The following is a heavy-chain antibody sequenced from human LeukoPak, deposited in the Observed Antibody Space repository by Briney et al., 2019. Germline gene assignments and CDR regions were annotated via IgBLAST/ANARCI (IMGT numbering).Heavy chain of an antibody. CDR3: ARGIESYGDYGY. V-gene: IGHV4-59*01. D-gene: IGHD4-17*01. Sequence: SGTLSLTYTVSGGSISGSYWSWIRQPPGKGLEWIAYMYNSGSTNYNPSLKSRVTISIDTSKNQFSLKLSSLTAADTAIYYCARGIESYGDYGYWGQGILVTVSS. J-gene: IGHJ4*02. CDR2: MYNSGST. CDR1: GGSISGSY.